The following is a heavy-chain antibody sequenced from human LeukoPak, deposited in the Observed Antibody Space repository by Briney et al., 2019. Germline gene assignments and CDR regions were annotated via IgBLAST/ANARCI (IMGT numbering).Heavy chain of an antibody. CDR1: GYTFTSYG. Sequence: ASVKVSCKASGYTFTSYGISWVRQAPGQGLEWMGWISAYNGNTNYAQKLQGRVTMTTDTSTSTAYMELRSLRSDDTAVYYCAIPTQWLRYKEHDYYFDYWGQGTLVTVSS. CDR2: ISAYNGNT. J-gene: IGHJ4*02. V-gene: IGHV1-18*01. D-gene: IGHD5-12*01. CDR3: AIPTQWLRYKEHDYYFDY.